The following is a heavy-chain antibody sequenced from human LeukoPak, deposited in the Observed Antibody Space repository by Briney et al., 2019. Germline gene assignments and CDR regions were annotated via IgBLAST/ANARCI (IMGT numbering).Heavy chain of an antibody. Sequence: PGGSLRLSCAASGFTFSSYGMHWARQAPGKGLEWVAFIRYDGSNKYYADSVKGRFTISRDNSKNTLYLQMNSLRAEDTAVYYCAKGPLDYYDSSGYYYVGSYWGQGTLVTVSS. CDR2: IRYDGSNK. CDR3: AKGPLDYYDSSGYYYVGSY. J-gene: IGHJ4*02. V-gene: IGHV3-30*02. CDR1: GFTFSSYG. D-gene: IGHD3-22*01.